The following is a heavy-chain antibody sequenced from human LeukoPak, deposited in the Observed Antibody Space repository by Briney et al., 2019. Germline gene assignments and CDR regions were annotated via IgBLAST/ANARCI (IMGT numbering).Heavy chain of an antibody. Sequence: ASVKVSCKASGYTFTSYGISWVRQAPGQGLEWMGWINPNSGGTNYAQKFQGRVSMTRDTSISTAYMELSRLRSDDTAVYYCARDAYDSSGYYIDYWGQGTLVTVSS. CDR3: ARDAYDSSGYYIDY. V-gene: IGHV1-2*02. CDR2: INPNSGGT. CDR1: GYTFTSYG. J-gene: IGHJ4*02. D-gene: IGHD3-22*01.